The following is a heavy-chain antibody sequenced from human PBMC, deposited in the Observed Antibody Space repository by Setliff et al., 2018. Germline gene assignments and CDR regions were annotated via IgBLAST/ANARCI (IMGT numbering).Heavy chain of an antibody. V-gene: IGHV1-18*01. CDR2: SSAYNGKT. Sequence: ASVKVSCKSSGYTFTSYGISWMRQAPGQGLEWMGWSSAYNGKTQYAQRFQGRVTMTTDTSTSTAYMELMSLTSDDTALYFCARDLGDLVATILSFFDYWGQGTLVTVSS. J-gene: IGHJ4*02. D-gene: IGHD5-12*01. CDR1: GYTFTSYG. CDR3: ARDLGDLVATILSFFDY.